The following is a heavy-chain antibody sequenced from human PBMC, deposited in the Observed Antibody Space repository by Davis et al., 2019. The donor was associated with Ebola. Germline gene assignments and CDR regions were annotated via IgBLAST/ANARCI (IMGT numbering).Heavy chain of an antibody. CDR2: INPNTDDR. CDR1: AYSVRDYY. J-gene: IGHJ4*02. Sequence: ASVKVSCKTSAYSVRDYYLHWVRQAPGQGLEWLGWINPNTDDRGYVQKFQDRVTMTRDTSINTVYMQLSGVTSDDTAVYSCARESGYCSSTSCSKQSFDYWGQGTLVTVSS. V-gene: IGHV1-2*02. D-gene: IGHD2-2*01. CDR3: ARESGYCSSTSCSKQSFDY.